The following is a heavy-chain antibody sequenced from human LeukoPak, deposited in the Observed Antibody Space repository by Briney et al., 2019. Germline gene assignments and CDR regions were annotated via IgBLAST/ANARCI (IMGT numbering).Heavy chain of an antibody. CDR1: GFTVSSNY. J-gene: IGHJ4*02. CDR3: ARDSGYDILTGYYSDY. CDR2: IYSGGST. D-gene: IGHD3-9*01. Sequence: GGSLRLSCAASGFTVSSNYMSWVRQAPGKGLEWVSVIYSGGSTYYADSVKGRFTISRDNSKNTLYLQMNSLGAEDTAVYYCARDSGYDILTGYYSDYWGQGTLVTVSS. V-gene: IGHV3-66*01.